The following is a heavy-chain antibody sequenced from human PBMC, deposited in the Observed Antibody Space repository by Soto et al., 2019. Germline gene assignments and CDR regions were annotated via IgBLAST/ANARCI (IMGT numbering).Heavy chain of an antibody. Sequence: ASVKVSCKASGYTFTSYYMHWVRQAPGQGPEWMGWISVNNGNTNYAQKLQGRVTMTRDTSTSTAYMELRSLRSDDTAVYYCARDTQLSYYDSSGYPPFDYWGQGTLVTVSS. D-gene: IGHD3-22*01. V-gene: IGHV1-18*04. CDR1: GYTFTSYY. CDR2: ISVNNGNT. J-gene: IGHJ4*02. CDR3: ARDTQLSYYDSSGYPPFDY.